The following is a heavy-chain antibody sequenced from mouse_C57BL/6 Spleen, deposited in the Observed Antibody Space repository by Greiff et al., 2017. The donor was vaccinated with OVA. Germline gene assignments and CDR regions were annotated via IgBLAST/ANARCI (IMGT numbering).Heavy chain of an antibody. J-gene: IGHJ1*03. V-gene: IGHV1-54*01. CDR1: GYAFTNYL. D-gene: IGHD6-2*01. CDR2: INPGSGGT. Sequence: VQLQQSGAELVRPGTSVKVSCKASGYAFTNYLIEWVKQRPGQGLEWIGVINPGSGGTNYNEKFKGKATLTADKSSSTAYMQLSSLTSEDSAVYFCVSGWYFDVWGTGTTVTVSS. CDR3: VSGWYFDV.